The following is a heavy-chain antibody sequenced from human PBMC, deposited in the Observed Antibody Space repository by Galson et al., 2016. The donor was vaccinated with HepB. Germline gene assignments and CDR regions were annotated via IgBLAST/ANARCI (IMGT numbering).Heavy chain of an antibody. J-gene: IGHJ4*02. Sequence: SETLSLTCIVSGSSLKTGYYWAWVRQPPGKGLDWIGTIYFNETPFYNPSLTGRVTLSLDKSRNQFSLSLNSVTAADTAVYYCAQYSGTYHFDHWSQGALVTVSS. V-gene: IGHV4-38-2*02. CDR3: AQYSGTYHFDH. D-gene: IGHD3-16*02. CDR2: IYFNETP. CDR1: GSSLKTGYY.